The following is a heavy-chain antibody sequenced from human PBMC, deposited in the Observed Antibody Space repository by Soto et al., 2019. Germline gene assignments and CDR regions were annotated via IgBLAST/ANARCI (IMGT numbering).Heavy chain of an antibody. Sequence: SVKVSCKASGGTFSSYAISWVRQAPGQGLEWMGGIIPIFGTANYAQKFQGRVTITADKSTSPAYMELSSLRSEDTAVYYCASSGENYYDSSGYSRPFDYWGQGTLVTVSS. D-gene: IGHD3-22*01. CDR1: GGTFSSYA. CDR2: IIPIFGTA. CDR3: ASSGENYYDSSGYSRPFDY. V-gene: IGHV1-69*06. J-gene: IGHJ4*02.